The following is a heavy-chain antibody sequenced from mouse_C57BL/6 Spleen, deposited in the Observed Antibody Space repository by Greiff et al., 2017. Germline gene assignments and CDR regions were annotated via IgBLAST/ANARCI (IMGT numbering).Heavy chain of an antibody. D-gene: IGHD2-4*01. Sequence: QVQLQQPGAELVKPGASVKLSCKASGYTFTSYWMQWVKQRPGQGLEWIGEIDPSDSYTNYNQKFKGKATLTVDTSSSTAYMQLSSLTSEDSAVYYCARGMAYDYDEGAAYWGQGTLVTVAA. CDR3: ARGMAYDYDEGAAY. CDR2: IDPSDSYT. J-gene: IGHJ3*01. V-gene: IGHV1-50*01. CDR1: GYTFTSYW.